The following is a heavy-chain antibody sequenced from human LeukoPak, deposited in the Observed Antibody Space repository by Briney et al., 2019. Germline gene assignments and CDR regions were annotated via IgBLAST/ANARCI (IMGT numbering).Heavy chain of an antibody. CDR1: GFTFINAW. D-gene: IGHD1-26*01. CDR2: IKAKAHGGTI. CDR3: TTDGVGVEGATYDN. J-gene: IGHJ4*02. V-gene: IGHV3-15*01. Sequence: GGSLRLSCAASGFTFINAWMAWVRQAPGKGLEWVGRIKAKAHGGTIEYAAPVKGRFTISRDDSKNTLYLQMNSPKTEDTAVYYCTTDGVGVEGATYDNWGQGTLVSVSS.